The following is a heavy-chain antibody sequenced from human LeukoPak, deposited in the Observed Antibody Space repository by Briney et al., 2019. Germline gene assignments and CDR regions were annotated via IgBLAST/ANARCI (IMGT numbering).Heavy chain of an antibody. CDR2: IKQDGSEK. CDR1: GFTFSSYS. D-gene: IGHD3-9*01. V-gene: IGHV3-7*01. J-gene: IGHJ6*03. CDR3: ARESIYYDILTGYRFPYYYYYYMDV. Sequence: GGSLRLSCVASGFTFSSYSMNWVRQAPGKGLEWVANIKQDGSEKYYVDSVKGRFTISRDNAKNSLYLQMNSLRAEDTAVYYCARESIYYDILTGYRFPYYYYYYMDVWGKGTTVTISS.